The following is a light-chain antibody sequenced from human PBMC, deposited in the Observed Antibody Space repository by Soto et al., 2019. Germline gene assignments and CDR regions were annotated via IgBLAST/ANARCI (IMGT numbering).Light chain of an antibody. J-gene: IGLJ1*01. CDR1: RSNIGAGYD. CDR3: QSYDSSLSGYV. Sequence: QAVVTQPPSVSGAPGQRVTISCTGSRSNIGAGYDVHWYQQLPGTAPKLLIYGNSNRPSGVPDRFSASKSGTSASLAITGLQAEDEADYYCQSYDSSLSGYVFGTGTKLTVL. CDR2: GNS. V-gene: IGLV1-40*01.